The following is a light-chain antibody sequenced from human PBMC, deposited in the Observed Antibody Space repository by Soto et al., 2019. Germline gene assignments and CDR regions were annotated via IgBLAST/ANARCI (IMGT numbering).Light chain of an antibody. CDR1: QRIQTW. J-gene: IGKJ5*01. CDR3: QQSYSTPPIT. CDR2: AAS. Sequence: DIQMTESPSTLSASGGGRVTIACRASQRIQTWLAWYQQKPGKAPKLLIYAASSLQSGVPSRFSGRGSGTDFTLTISSLQPEDFATYYCQQSYSTPPITFGQGTRLEIK. V-gene: IGKV1-39*01.